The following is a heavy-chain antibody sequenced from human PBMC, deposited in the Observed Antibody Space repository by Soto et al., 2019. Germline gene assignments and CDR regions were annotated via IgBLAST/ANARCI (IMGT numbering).Heavy chain of an antibody. CDR1: GGTFSSYA. V-gene: IGHV1-69*13. CDR2: IIPIFGTA. Sequence: SVKVSCKASGGTFSSYAISWVRQAPGQGLEWMGGIIPIFGTANYAQKFQGRVTITADESTSTAYMELSSLRSEDTAVYYCASSSAPYDFWSGYYFDYWGQGTLVTVS. J-gene: IGHJ4*02. CDR3: ASSSAPYDFWSGYYFDY. D-gene: IGHD3-3*01.